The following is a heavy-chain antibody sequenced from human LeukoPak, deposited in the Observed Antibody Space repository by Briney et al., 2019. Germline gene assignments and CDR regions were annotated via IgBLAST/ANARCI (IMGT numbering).Heavy chain of an antibody. CDR1: GFTFSHYA. CDR3: AKGDWNYESII. J-gene: IGHJ3*02. D-gene: IGHD1-7*01. Sequence: GGSLRLSCAASGFTFSHYAMTWVRQPPGKGLEWVSGISGSGGSAYYAESVQGRFTISRDNSKNTLYVQMNSLRAEDTAVYYCAKGDWNYESIIWGQGTMVTVSS. V-gene: IGHV3-23*01. CDR2: ISGSGGSA.